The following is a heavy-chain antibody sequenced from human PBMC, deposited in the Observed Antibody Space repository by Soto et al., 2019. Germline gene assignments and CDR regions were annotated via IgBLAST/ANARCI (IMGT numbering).Heavy chain of an antibody. CDR2: IYYSGST. Sequence: SETLSLTCTVSGGSISSGGYYWSWIRQHPGKGLEWIGYIYYSGSTYYNPSLESRITMSVDTSKNQFSLQLSSVTPADTAVYFCARATFGVVLARYSMDVWGQGTTVTVSS. CDR1: GGSISSGGYY. J-gene: IGHJ6*02. V-gene: IGHV4-30-4*08. D-gene: IGHD3-3*01. CDR3: ARATFGVVLARYSMDV.